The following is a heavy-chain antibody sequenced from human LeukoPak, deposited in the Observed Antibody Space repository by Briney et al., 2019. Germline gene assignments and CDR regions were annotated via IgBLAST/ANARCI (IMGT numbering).Heavy chain of an antibody. D-gene: IGHD6-13*01. CDR3: TTETYSSSWYGTWFDP. Sequence: GGSLRLSCAASGFTFSSYWMSWVRQAPGKGLEWVANIKQDGSEKYYVDSVKGRFTISRDNAKNSLYLQMNSLRAEDTAIYYCTTETYSSSWYGTWFDPWGQGTLVTVSS. CDR1: GFTFSSYW. V-gene: IGHV3-7*03. J-gene: IGHJ5*02. CDR2: IKQDGSEK.